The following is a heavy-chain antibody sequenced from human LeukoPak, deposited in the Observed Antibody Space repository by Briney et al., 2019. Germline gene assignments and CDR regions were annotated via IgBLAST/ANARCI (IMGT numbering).Heavy chain of an antibody. V-gene: IGHV4-59*08. CDR1: GGSINTHY. CDR2: IYYTGKT. D-gene: IGHD1-1*01. CDR3: VRREPCWNYSDD. Sequence: SETLSLTCAVSGGSINTHYWGWIRQPPGKGLEWIGNIYYTGKTTYNPSLKSRVTISLDTSRNHLSLKLTSVLAADTAIYYCVRREPCWNYSDDWGQGILVTVSS. J-gene: IGHJ4*02.